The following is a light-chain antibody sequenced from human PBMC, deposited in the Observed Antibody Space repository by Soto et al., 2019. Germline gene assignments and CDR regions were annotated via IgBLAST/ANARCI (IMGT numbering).Light chain of an antibody. CDR1: PSINDY. CDR3: QQNYNSWT. V-gene: IGKV1-39*01. CDR2: GAS. J-gene: IGKJ1*01. Sequence: DVHMTQSPSSLSASVGDSVTVTCQASPSINDYLNWYQQRPGKAPKLLIYGASILQRGVPSRFSGSGSGTHFTLTITNLHPEDSATYYCQQNYNSWTFGQGTKVEI.